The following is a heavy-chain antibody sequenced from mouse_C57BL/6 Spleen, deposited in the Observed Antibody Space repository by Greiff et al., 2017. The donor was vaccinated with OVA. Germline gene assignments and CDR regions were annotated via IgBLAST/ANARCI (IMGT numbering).Heavy chain of an antibody. D-gene: IGHD2-2*01. V-gene: IGHV5S21*01. CDR1: GFSFSSYA. CDR2: ISSGGDYI. Sequence: EVQVVESGEGLVKPGGSLKLSCAASGFSFSSYAMSWVRQTPVKRLEWVAYISSGGDYIYYADPVKGRFTIARDNARNTLYMQMSSLKSEDTSMFYRARWLSWDFDDWGTGTMVTVSS. CDR3: ARWLSWDFDD. J-gene: IGHJ1*03.